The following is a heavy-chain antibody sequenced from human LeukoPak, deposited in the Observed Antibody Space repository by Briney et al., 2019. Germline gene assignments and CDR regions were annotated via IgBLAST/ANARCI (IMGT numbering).Heavy chain of an antibody. CDR2: IYSSGSA. J-gene: IGHJ4*02. Sequence: PSETLSLTCTVSGASINNNFWTWIRQPPGKGLEWIGYIYSSGSANYNPSLKSRVIISGDTSKNQISLNLTSVTAADTAVYFCARHSFGVGYNNFDYWGQGTLVTVSS. CDR3: ARHSFGVGYNNFDY. CDR1: GASINNNF. D-gene: IGHD5-24*01. V-gene: IGHV4-59*08.